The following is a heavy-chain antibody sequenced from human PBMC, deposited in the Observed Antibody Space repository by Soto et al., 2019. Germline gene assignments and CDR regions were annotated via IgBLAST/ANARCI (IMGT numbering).Heavy chain of an antibody. CDR3: ARNHRYNSGWYES. CDR1: GGSISSYY. CDR2: VYYSGGT. D-gene: IGHD6-19*01. V-gene: IGHV4-59*01. Sequence: QVQLQESGPGLVKPSETLSLTCTVSGGSISSYYWTWIRQPPGKGLEWIGYVYYSGGTNYNPSLQSRVTISVDTSKSPFSLNLSSVTAADTAVYYCARNHRYNSGWYESWGQGILVTVSS. J-gene: IGHJ5*01.